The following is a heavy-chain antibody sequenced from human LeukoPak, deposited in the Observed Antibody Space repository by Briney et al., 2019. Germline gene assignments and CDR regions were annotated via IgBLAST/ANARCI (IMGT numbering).Heavy chain of an antibody. Sequence: ASVKVSCKASGYTFTSYDINWVRQAPGQGLEWMGWMNPNSGNTGYAQKFQGRVTMTRNTSISTAYMELSSLRSEDTAVYYCARGREQQLVHGDWFDPWGQGTLVTVSS. V-gene: IGHV1-8*01. D-gene: IGHD6-13*01. CDR2: MNPNSGNT. J-gene: IGHJ5*02. CDR1: GYTFTSYD. CDR3: ARGREQQLVHGDWFDP.